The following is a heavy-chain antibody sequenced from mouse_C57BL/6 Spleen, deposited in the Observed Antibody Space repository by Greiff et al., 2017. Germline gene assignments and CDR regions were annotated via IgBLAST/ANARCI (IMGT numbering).Heavy chain of an antibody. CDR3: ARRGGSYSKDYAMDD. CDR2: IYTGNGYT. Sequence: VQLQQSGAELVRPGSSVKMSCKTSGYKFTSYGINWVKQRPGQGLEWIAYIYTGNGYTEYNEKFKGKATLTSDPSSSTAYLQLNSLTSEYSEIDFCARRGGSYSKDYAMDDWGQGTSVTVSS. D-gene: IGHD2-5*01. J-gene: IGHJ4*01. CDR1: GYKFTSYG. V-gene: IGHV1-58*01.